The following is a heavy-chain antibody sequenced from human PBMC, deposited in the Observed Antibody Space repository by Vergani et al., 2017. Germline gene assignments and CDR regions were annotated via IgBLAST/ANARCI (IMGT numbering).Heavy chain of an antibody. CDR2: IYYSGST. CDR1: GGSISSSSYY. D-gene: IGHD2-21*02. Sequence: QLQLQESGPGLAKPSETLSLTCTVSGGSISSSSYYWGWIRQPPGKGLEWIGSIYYSGSTYYNPSLKSRVTISVDTSKNQFSLKLSSVTAADTAVYYCARHLAYCGGDCYPYYYGMDVWGQGTTVTVSS. V-gene: IGHV4-39*01. J-gene: IGHJ6*02. CDR3: ARHLAYCGGDCYPYYYGMDV.